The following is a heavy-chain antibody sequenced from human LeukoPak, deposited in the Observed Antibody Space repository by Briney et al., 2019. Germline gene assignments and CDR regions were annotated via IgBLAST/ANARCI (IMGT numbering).Heavy chain of an antibody. J-gene: IGHJ6*02. V-gene: IGHV4-34*01. Sequence: SETLSLTCAIHGESFSNYCWTWIRQSPGKGLEWIAGIDHDGDATHNPSLRNRIGTSIDTSKNQFSLRLNSVTAADTAVYYCARAEKVERATLTFNWVRPERRYYSGLDVWGQGNAVTVSS. CDR2: IDHDGDA. CDR1: GESFSNYC. CDR3: ARAEKVERATLTFNWVRPERRYYSGLDV. D-gene: IGHD1-14*01.